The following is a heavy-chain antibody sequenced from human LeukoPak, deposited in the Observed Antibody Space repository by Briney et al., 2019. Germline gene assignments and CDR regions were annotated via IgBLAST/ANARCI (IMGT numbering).Heavy chain of an antibody. Sequence: ASVKVSCKASGYTFTSYDINWVRQAPGQGLEWMGIINPSGGSTSYAQKFQGRVTMTRDTSTSTAYMELSSLRSEDTAVYYCARVTIFGVTKQFDYWGQGTLVTVSS. CDR1: GYTFTSYD. V-gene: IGHV1-46*01. CDR3: ARVTIFGVTKQFDY. D-gene: IGHD3-3*01. CDR2: INPSGGST. J-gene: IGHJ4*02.